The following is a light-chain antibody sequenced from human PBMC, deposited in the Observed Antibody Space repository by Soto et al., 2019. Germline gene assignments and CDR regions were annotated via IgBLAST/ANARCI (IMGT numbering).Light chain of an antibody. CDR3: QHRSAWPIT. CDR1: QSVRSY. V-gene: IGKV3-11*01. Sequence: EIVLTQFPATLSMSPGERATLSCRASQSVRSYLIWYQQKPGQPPRLLIYDASKRATGIPARFSGSGSGTDFTLTINSLEPEDFAVYYCQHRSAWPITSGGGTKVEIK. CDR2: DAS. J-gene: IGKJ4*01.